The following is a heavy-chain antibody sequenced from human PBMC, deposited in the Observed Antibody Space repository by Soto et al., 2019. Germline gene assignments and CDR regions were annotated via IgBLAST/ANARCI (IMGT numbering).Heavy chain of an antibody. D-gene: IGHD2-8*01. V-gene: IGHV1-69*13. Sequence: SVKVSCKASGGTFSSYAISWVRQAPGQGLEWMGGIIPIFGTANYAQKFQGRVTITADESTSTAYMELSSLRSEDTAVYYCARDLALMVYAIPNYYYGMDVWGQGTTVTVSS. CDR1: GGTFSSYA. J-gene: IGHJ6*02. CDR3: ARDLALMVYAIPNYYYGMDV. CDR2: IIPIFGTA.